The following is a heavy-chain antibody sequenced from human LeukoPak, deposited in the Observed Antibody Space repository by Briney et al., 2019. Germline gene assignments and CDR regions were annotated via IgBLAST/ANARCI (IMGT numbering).Heavy chain of an antibody. CDR1: GFTFSRYW. CDR2: IKQDGSEI. V-gene: IGHV3-7*01. J-gene: IGHJ3*01. CDR3: ARMYCGSTSCYTDAFDV. D-gene: IGHD2-2*02. Sequence: GGSLRLSCAASGFTFSRYWMSWVRQAPVKGLEWVANIKQDGSEIYYVDSVKGRFTISRDNGKNSLYLQMNSLRAEDTAVYYCARMYCGSTSCYTDAFDVWGQGTMVTVSS.